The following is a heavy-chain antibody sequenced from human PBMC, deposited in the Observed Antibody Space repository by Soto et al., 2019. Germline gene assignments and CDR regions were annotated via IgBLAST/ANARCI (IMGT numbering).Heavy chain of an antibody. V-gene: IGHV4-59*01. J-gene: IGHJ4*02. D-gene: IGHD3-22*01. CDR3: ARGMSYYYDSSGYMYYFDY. CDR2: IYYSGST. Sequence: WTWIRQPPGKGLEWIGYIYYSGSTNYNPSLKSRVTISVDTSKNQISLKLSSVTAADTAVYYCARGMSYYYDSSGYMYYFDYWGQGTLVTVSS.